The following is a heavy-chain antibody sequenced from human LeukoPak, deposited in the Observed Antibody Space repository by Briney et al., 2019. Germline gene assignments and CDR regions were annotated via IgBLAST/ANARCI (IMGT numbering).Heavy chain of an antibody. Sequence: PSETLSLTCAVYGGSFSGYYWSWIRPPPGKGLEWIGEINHSGSTNYSPSLKSRVNTSVDTSKNQFSLRLSSVTAADTAVYYCARAVTISYYMDVWGKGTTVTVSS. V-gene: IGHV4-34*01. CDR2: INHSGST. D-gene: IGHD1-14*01. CDR3: ARAVTISYYMDV. J-gene: IGHJ6*03. CDR1: GGSFSGYY.